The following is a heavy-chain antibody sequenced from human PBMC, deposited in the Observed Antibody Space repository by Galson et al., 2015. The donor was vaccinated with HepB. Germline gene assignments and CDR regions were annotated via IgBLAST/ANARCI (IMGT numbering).Heavy chain of an antibody. CDR3: ARAGYKANGGYSHY. J-gene: IGHJ4*02. V-gene: IGHV3-30-3*01. Sequence: SLRLSCAASGFTFGSYAMHWVRQAPGKGLEWVAVISYDGSNKNYADSVNGRYTISRDNSKNTLYLQVNSLQADDTAVYYFARAGYKANGGYSHYWGQGTLVTVSS. D-gene: IGHD3-22*01. CDR1: GFTFGSYA. CDR2: ISYDGSNK.